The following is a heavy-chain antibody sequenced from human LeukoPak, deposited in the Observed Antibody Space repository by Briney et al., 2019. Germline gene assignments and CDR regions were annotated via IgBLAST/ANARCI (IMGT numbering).Heavy chain of an antibody. J-gene: IGHJ4*02. D-gene: IGHD5-12*01. V-gene: IGHV5-51*01. CDR2: IYPGDSDT. CDR1: GYSFTSYC. CDR3: ARGGDYIVATGPEYYFDY. Sequence: GESLKISCKCSGYSFTSYCIGWVRQMPGKGLEWMGIIYPGDSDTRYSPSFQGQVTISADKSISTAYLQWSSLKASDTAMYYCARGGDYIVATGPEYYFDYWGQGTLVTVSS.